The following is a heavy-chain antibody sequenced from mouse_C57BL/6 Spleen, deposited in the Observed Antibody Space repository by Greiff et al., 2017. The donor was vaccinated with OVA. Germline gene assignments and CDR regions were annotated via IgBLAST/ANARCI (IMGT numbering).Heavy chain of an antibody. V-gene: IGHV2-6-1*01. CDR3: ARHEDYFYAMDY. CDR2: IWSDGST. J-gene: IGHJ4*01. CDR1: GFSLTSYG. Sequence: VKLVESGPGLVAPSQSLSITCTVSGFSLTSYGVHWVRQPPGKGLEWLVVIWSDGSTTSNSALKSRLSISKDNSKSQVFLKMNSLQTDDTAMYYCARHEDYFYAMDYWGQGTSVTVSS. D-gene: IGHD1-1*01.